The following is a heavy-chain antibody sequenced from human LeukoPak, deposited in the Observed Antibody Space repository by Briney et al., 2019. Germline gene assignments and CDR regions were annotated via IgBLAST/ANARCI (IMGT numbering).Heavy chain of an antibody. J-gene: IGHJ4*02. D-gene: IGHD1-26*01. CDR3: ARVRGATLSHHYFDY. CDR1: GLTFSTYS. V-gene: IGHV3-48*02. Sequence: GGSLRLSCAASGLTFSTYSMNWVRQAPGKGLEWVSFIIGSSDLIYYADSVKGRFTISRDNAKNSLYLQMNSLRDEDTAVYYCARVRGATLSHHYFDYWGQGALVTVSS. CDR2: IIGSSDLI.